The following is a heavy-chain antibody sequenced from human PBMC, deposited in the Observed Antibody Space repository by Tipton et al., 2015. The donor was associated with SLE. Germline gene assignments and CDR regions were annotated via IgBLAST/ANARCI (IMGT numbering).Heavy chain of an antibody. CDR2: IFYSGNT. CDR1: GGSINSDDYY. V-gene: IGHV4-31*03. D-gene: IGHD5-24*01. CDR3: TRGGVGGYNYFDY. J-gene: IGHJ4*02. Sequence: TLSLTCTVSGGSINSDDYYWTWIRQSPGRGLEWIGHIFYSGNTHFNPSLQGRLTMAVDTSKNQFSLTLNSVTAADTAVYYCTRGGVGGYNYFDYWGQGTLVTVSS.